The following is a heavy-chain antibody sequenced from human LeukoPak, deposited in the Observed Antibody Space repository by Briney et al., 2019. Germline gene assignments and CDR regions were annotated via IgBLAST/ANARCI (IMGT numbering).Heavy chain of an antibody. V-gene: IGHV1-2*02. CDR1: GYTFTGYH. J-gene: IGHJ4*02. Sequence: ASVKVSCKASGYTFTGYHIHRVRQAPGQGLEWMGWINPYSGGTSYAHKFQGRVILTRDTSISTAYMELSRLISDDTAVFYCVRGRGIGYYDTSRYYSTFDYWGQGTLVTVSS. CDR2: INPYSGGT. D-gene: IGHD3-22*01. CDR3: VRGRGIGYYDTSRYYSTFDY.